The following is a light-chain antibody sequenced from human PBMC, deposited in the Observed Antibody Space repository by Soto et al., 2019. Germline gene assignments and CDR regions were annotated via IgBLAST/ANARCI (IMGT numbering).Light chain of an antibody. Sequence: DIQMTQSPSSLSASVGDRVSITCQASQDITNYLSWYQQKPGKAHKLLIYDASNLEVGVPSRLIGRGSGTDFTLTSSSRQPEDIATYFCKQSDYLPLTFGGGTKVEVK. CDR3: KQSDYLPLT. V-gene: IGKV1-33*01. CDR1: QDITNY. CDR2: DAS. J-gene: IGKJ4*01.